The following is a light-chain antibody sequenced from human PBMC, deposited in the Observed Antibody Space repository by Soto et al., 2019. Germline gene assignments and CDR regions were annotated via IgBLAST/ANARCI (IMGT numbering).Light chain of an antibody. Sequence: LTQPHSVSESPGKTVTISCTRSSGSIASNYVQWDQQRPGSAPSTVIYEDDQRPSGVPDRFSGSIDSSSNSASLTISGLKAEDEADYYCHSYDSSSQVFGGGTKLTVL. J-gene: IGLJ3*02. CDR3: HSYDSSSQV. V-gene: IGLV6-57*04. CDR2: EDD. CDR1: SGSIASNY.